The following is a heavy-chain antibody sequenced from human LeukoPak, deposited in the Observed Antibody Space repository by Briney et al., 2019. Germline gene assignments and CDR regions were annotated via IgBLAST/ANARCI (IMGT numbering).Heavy chain of an antibody. V-gene: IGHV3-7*01. J-gene: IGHJ4*02. CDR1: GFTFRNYW. Sequence: GGSLRLSCAASGFTFRNYWMGWVRQAPGKGLEWVANTKPDGSAEYYADSVRGRFTTSRDNANNFLYLQMHSLRGEDTAVYYCARDGGLHTNFDYWGQGPLVTVSS. CDR2: TKPDGSAE. D-gene: IGHD2-15*01. CDR3: ARDGGLHTNFDY.